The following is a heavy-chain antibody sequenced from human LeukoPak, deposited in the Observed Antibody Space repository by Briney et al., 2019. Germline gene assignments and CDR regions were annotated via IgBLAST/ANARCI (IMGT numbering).Heavy chain of an antibody. CDR2: IYYSGST. V-gene: IGHV4-59*01. J-gene: IGHJ3*02. D-gene: IGHD3-3*01. CDR1: GGSISSYY. CDR3: GRGIEKYYDFWSGPFDI. Sequence: SETLSLTCTVSGGSISSYYWSWIRQPPGKGLEWIGYIYYSGSTNYNPSLKSRVTISVDTSKNQFSLKLSSVTAADTAVYYCGRGIEKYYDFWSGPFDIWGQGTMVTVSS.